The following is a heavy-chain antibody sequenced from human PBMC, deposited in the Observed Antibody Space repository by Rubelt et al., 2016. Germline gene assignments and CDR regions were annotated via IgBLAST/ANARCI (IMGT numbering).Heavy chain of an antibody. Sequence: GKGLEWIGYIYYSGSTNYNPSLKSRVTISVDTSKNQFSLKLSSVTAADTAVYYCARAGYCSSISCYSNAFDLWGQGTTVTVSS. J-gene: IGHJ3*01. CDR3: ARAGYCSSISCYSNAFDL. D-gene: IGHD2-2*01. V-gene: IGHV4-59*12. CDR2: IYYSGST.